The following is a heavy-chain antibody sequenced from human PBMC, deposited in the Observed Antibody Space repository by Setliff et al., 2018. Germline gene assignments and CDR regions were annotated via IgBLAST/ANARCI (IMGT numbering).Heavy chain of an antibody. J-gene: IGHJ4*02. D-gene: IGHD3-16*01. CDR1: GFTFSRYW. Sequence: GESLKISCAASGFTFSRYWMSWVRQAPGKGLEWVANIKQDGSEKYYVDSVKGRFTISRDNAKNSLYLQMNSLRAEDTAVYYCARDGGEYWGQGTLVTVS. CDR3: ARDGGEY. CDR2: IKQDGSEK. V-gene: IGHV3-7*01.